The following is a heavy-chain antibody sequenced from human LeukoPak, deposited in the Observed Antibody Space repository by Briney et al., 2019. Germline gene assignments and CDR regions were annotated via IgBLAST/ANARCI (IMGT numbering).Heavy chain of an antibody. CDR3: ARDSYYDSSGYPSVDAFDI. CDR2: ISSSSSTI. V-gene: IGHV3-48*02. D-gene: IGHD3-22*01. Sequence: PGGSLRLSCAASGFTFSSYAMSWVRQAPGKGLEWVSYISSSSSTIYYADSVKGRFTISRDNAKNSLYLQMNSLRDEDTAVYYCARDSYYDSSGYPSVDAFDIWGQGTMVTVSS. J-gene: IGHJ3*02. CDR1: GFTFSSYA.